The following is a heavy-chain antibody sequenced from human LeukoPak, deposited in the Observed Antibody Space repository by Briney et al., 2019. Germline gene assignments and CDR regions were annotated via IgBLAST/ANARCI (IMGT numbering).Heavy chain of an antibody. CDR3: ASHFAHWGSHLFGY. CDR2: IGRDSSYV. D-gene: IGHD7-27*01. Sequence: PGGSLRLSCVASGFSFSTHNMNWVRQAPGQGLEWVSSIGRDSSYVYYADSLKGRFTISRDDAKNSLYLQMNNLRAEDTAVYYCASHFAHWGSHLFGYWGQGTLVTSPQ. V-gene: IGHV3-21*01. J-gene: IGHJ4*02. CDR1: GFSFSTHN.